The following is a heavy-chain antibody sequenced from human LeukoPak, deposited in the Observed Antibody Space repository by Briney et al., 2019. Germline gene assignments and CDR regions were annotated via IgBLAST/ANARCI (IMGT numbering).Heavy chain of an antibody. CDR1: GGTFSSYA. V-gene: IGHV1-69*04. CDR2: IIPILGIA. Sequence: SVKVSCKASGGTFSSYAISWVRQAPGQGLEWMGRIIPILGIANYAQKFQGRVTITADKSTSTAYMELSSLRSEDTAVYYCARAPPAPYYGSGKYWFDPWGQGTLVTVSS. CDR3: ARAPPAPYYGSGKYWFDP. J-gene: IGHJ5*02. D-gene: IGHD3-10*01.